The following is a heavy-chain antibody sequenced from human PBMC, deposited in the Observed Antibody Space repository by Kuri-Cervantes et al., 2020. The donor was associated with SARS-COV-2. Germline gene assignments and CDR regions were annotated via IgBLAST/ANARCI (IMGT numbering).Heavy chain of an antibody. D-gene: IGHD1-26*01. CDR1: GYTFTGYY. J-gene: IGHJ4*02. CDR3: ARPVGASLRTDV. V-gene: IGHV1-46*01. Sequence: ASVKVSCKASGYTFTGYYMHWVRQAPGQGLEWMGIINPSGGNTTYAQKFQGRVTMTRDTSTSTVYMELSSLGSEDTAVYYCARPVGASLRTDVWGQGTLVTVSS. CDR2: INPSGGNT.